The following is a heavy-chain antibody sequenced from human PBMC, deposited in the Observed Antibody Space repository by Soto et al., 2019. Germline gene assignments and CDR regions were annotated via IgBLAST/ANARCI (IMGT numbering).Heavy chain of an antibody. CDR2: ISSSGSTI. CDR3: ARSPNGGWYPSAYYYYGMDV. D-gene: IGHD6-19*01. Sequence: GGSLRLSCAASGFTFSSYEMNWVRQAPGKGLEWVSYISSSGSTIYYADSVKGRFTISRDNAKDSLYLQMNSLRAEDTAVYYCARSPNGGWYPSAYYYYGMDVWGQGTTVTVSS. V-gene: IGHV3-48*03. CDR1: GFTFSSYE. J-gene: IGHJ6*02.